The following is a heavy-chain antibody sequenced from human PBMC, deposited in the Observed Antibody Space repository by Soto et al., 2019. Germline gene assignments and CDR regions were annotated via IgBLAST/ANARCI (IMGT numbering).Heavy chain of an antibody. J-gene: IGHJ5*02. CDR2: IKKDGSEI. V-gene: IGHV3-7*01. Sequence: SLRLSCESSGFTFGDFYMSWVRQAPGKPLEWVANIKKDGSEIDYVDSVKGRFTISRDNAKKSLYLQMNSLRVEDTAVYHCVRGHGWLDTWGQGPLVTVS. CDR1: GFTFGDFY. CDR3: VRGHGWLDT.